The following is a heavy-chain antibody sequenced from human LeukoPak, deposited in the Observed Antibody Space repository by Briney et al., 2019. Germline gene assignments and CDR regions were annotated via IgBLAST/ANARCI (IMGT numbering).Heavy chain of an antibody. CDR3: ARVGYSGFHIDY. V-gene: IGHV4-39*07. CDR1: GGSISSSSYY. J-gene: IGHJ4*02. CDR2: IYYSGRT. Sequence: SETLSLTCTVSGGSISSSSYYWGWIRQPPGKGLEWIASIYYSGRTYYKSSLKSRVTISVDTSKNQFSLKLSSVTAADTAVYYCARVGYSGFHIDYWGQGTLVTVSS. D-gene: IGHD1-26*01.